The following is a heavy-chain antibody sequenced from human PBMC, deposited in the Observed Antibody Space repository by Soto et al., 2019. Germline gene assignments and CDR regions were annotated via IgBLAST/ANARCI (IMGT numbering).Heavy chain of an antibody. CDR2: IYYSGST. CDR1: GCSISSSSYY. D-gene: IGHD1-7*01. Sequence: WKNLSLTCTVSGCSISSSSYYWGWIRQPPGKGLEWIGSIYYSGSTYYNPSLKSRVTISVDTSKNQFSLKLSSVTAADTAGYYCARNILQYNRNYVWYYYGMDVWGQGTAVT. J-gene: IGHJ6*02. CDR3: ARNILQYNRNYVWYYYGMDV. V-gene: IGHV4-39*01.